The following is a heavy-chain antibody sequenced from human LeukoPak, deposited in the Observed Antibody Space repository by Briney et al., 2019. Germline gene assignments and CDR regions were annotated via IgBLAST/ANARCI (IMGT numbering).Heavy chain of an antibody. CDR3: ARDLEPGYCSGGSCYSGFDY. V-gene: IGHV3-48*03. CDR1: GFTFSSYE. Sequence: PGGSLRLSCAASGFTFSSYEMNWVRQAPGKELEWVSYISSSGSTIYYADSAKGRFTISRDNAKNSLYLQMNILRAEDTAVYYCARDLEPGYCSGGSCYSGFDYWGQGTLVTVSS. D-gene: IGHD2-15*01. J-gene: IGHJ4*02. CDR2: ISSSGSTI.